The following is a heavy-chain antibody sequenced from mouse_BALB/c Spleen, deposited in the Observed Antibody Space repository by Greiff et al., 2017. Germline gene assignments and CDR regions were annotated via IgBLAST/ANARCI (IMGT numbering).Heavy chain of an antibody. CDR3: AKWYYYGSSDGGGAMGY. CDR2: ISYSGST. CDR1: GDSITSGY. D-gene: IGHD1-1*01. J-gene: IGHJ4*01. Sequence: EVQLQESGPSLVKPSQTLSLTCSVTGDSITSGYWNWIRKFPGNKLEYMGYISYSGSTYYIPSLKSRISITRDTSKNQYYLQVNSVTTEDTATYYCAKWYYYGSSDGGGAMGYWGQGTSVTVSS. V-gene: IGHV3-8*02.